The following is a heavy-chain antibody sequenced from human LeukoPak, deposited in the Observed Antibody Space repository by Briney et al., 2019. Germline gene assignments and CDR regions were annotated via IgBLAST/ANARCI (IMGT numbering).Heavy chain of an antibody. CDR2: ISYDGSNK. CDR1: GFTFSSYA. V-gene: IGHV3-30-3*01. J-gene: IGHJ6*02. Sequence: GGSLRLSCAASGFTFSSYAMHWVRQAPGKGLEWVAVISYDGSNKYYADSVKGRFTISRDNSKNTLYLQMNSLRAEDTAVYYCAGAPTTRGVYGMDVWGQGTTVTVSS. CDR3: AGAPTTRGVYGMDV. D-gene: IGHD1-1*01.